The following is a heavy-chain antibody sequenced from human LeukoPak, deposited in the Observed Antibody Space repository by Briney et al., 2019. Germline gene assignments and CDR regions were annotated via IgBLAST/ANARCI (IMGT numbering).Heavy chain of an antibody. CDR3: ATVQGLDTAMVRG. CDR2: IRYDGSNK. J-gene: IGHJ4*02. D-gene: IGHD5-18*01. Sequence: GGSLRLSCAASGFTFSSYGMHWVRQAPGKGLEWVAFIRYDGSNKYYADSVKGRFTISRDNSKNTLYLQMNSLRAEDTAVYYCATVQGLDTAMVRGWGQGTLVTVSS. V-gene: IGHV3-30*02. CDR1: GFTFSSYG.